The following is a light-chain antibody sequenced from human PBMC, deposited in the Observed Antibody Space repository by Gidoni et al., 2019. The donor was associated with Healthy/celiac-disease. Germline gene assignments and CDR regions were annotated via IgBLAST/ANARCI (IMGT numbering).Light chain of an antibody. V-gene: IGKV1-39*01. CDR2: AAS. J-gene: IGKJ5*01. CDR3: QQSYSTPPT. Sequence: IQMTPSPSSLSASVGYRVSITCRASQSISSYLNWYQQKPGKPPKLMIYAASSLQSGVPSRFSGSGSGTDFTLTISSLQPEDFATYYCQQSYSTPPTFGQGTRLEIK. CDR1: QSISSY.